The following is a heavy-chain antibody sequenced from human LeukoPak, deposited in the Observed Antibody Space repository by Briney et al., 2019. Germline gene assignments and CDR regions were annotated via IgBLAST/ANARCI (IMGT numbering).Heavy chain of an antibody. J-gene: IGHJ4*02. CDR3: AKSPPGYSSGWYGDY. V-gene: IGHV3-23*01. Sequence: GGPLRLSCAASGFTFSSYAMSWVRQAPGKGLEWVSAISGSGGSTYYADSVKGRFTISRDNSKNTLYLQMNSLRAEDTAVYYCAKSPPGYSSGWYGDYWGQGTLVTVSS. CDR2: ISGSGGST. D-gene: IGHD6-19*01. CDR1: GFTFSSYA.